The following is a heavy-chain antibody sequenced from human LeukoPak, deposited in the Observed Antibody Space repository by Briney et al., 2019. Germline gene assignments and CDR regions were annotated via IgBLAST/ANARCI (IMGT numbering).Heavy chain of an antibody. CDR1: GGSISSGSYY. Sequence: PSETLSLTCTVSGGSISSGSYYWSWIRQPAGKGLEWIGRIYTSGSTNYNPSLKSRVTISVDTSKNQFSLKLSSVTAADTAVYYCAAPGDILTGYPVGYWGQGTLVTVSS. D-gene: IGHD3-9*01. CDR2: IYTSGST. CDR3: AAPGDILTGYPVGY. J-gene: IGHJ4*02. V-gene: IGHV4-61*02.